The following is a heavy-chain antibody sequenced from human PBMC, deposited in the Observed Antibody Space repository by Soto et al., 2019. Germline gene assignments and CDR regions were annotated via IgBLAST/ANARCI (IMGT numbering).Heavy chain of an antibody. CDR3: ARDPGYSYGPPDY. V-gene: IGHV4-34*01. CDR2: INHSGST. D-gene: IGHD5-18*01. J-gene: IGHJ4*02. CDR1: GGSFSGYY. Sequence: SETLSLTCAVYGGSFSGYYWSWIRQPPGKGLEWIGEINHSGSTNYNPSLKSRVTISVDTSKNSLYLQMNSLRDEDTAVYYCARDPGYSYGPPDYWGQGTLVTVSS.